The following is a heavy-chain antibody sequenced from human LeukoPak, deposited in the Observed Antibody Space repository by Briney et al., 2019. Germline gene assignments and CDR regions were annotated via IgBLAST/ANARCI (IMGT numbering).Heavy chain of an antibody. CDR3: ARDPLSVTGTNERYDYYGFDV. CDR2: IYSGGST. V-gene: IGHV3-53*01. D-gene: IGHD6-19*01. J-gene: IGHJ6*02. CDR1: GFTFSSYW. Sequence: PGGSLRLSCAVSGFTFSSYWMHWVRQAPGKGLEWLSIIYSGGSTYYADSVKGRFTISRDDSKNTLYLQMNSLRPEDTAVYYCARDPLSVTGTNERYDYYGFDVWGQGTTVTVSS.